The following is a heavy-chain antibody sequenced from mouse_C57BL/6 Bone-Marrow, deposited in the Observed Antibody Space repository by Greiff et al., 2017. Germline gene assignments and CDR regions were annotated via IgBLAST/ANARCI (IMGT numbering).Heavy chain of an antibody. Sequence: QVQLKESGAELVKPGASVTMSCKASGYTFTTYPIEWMKQNHGQSLEWIGNFHPYNDDTKYNEKFKGKATLTVEKSSSTVYLELSRLTSDDSAVYYCARGGNYGGSCLDYWGQGTTLTVSS. D-gene: IGHD2-1*01. V-gene: IGHV1-47*01. CDR3: ARGGNYGGSCLDY. J-gene: IGHJ2*01. CDR2: FHPYNDDT. CDR1: GYTFTTYP.